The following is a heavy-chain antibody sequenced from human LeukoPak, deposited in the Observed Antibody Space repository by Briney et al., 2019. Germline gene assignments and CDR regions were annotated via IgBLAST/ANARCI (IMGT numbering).Heavy chain of an antibody. CDR2: INHSGST. CDR3: ARGDWSSGYPYFDY. D-gene: IGHD3-22*01. CDR1: GGSFSGYY. J-gene: IGHJ4*02. Sequence: PSETLSLTCAVYGGSFSGYYWSWIRQPPGKGLEWIGEINHSGSTNYNPSLKSRVTISVDTSKNQFSLKLSSVTAADTAVYYCARGDWSSGYPYFDYWGQGTLVTVSS. V-gene: IGHV4-34*01.